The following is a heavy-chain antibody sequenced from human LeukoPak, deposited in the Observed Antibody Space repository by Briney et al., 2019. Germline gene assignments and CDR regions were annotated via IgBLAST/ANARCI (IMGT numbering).Heavy chain of an antibody. D-gene: IGHD6-13*01. Sequence: GGSLRLSCAASGFTFSRYDIHWVRHATGKGLEWVSGIGTAGEIYYPGHVKGRFTISRENAKTSLYLQRNSLRAGDTAVYYCARAAYSSTWYSRYFDLWGRGTLVTVSS. CDR2: IGTAGEI. CDR3: ARAAYSSTWYSRYFDL. CDR1: GFTFSRYD. J-gene: IGHJ2*01. V-gene: IGHV3-13*01.